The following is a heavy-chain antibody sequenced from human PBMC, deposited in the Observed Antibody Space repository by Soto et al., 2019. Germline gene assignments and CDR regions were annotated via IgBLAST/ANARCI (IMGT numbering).Heavy chain of an antibody. CDR2: INPSGGST. J-gene: IGHJ4*02. CDR3: AREAYSGYELWEGIDY. V-gene: IGHV1-46*03. CDR1: GYTFTSYY. Sequence: ASVKVSCKASGYTFTSYYMHWVRQAPGQGLEWMGIINPSGGSTSYAQKFQGRVTMTRDTSTSTVYMELSSLRSEDTAVYYCAREAYSGYELWEGIDYWGKGTLVTVAS. D-gene: IGHD5-12*01.